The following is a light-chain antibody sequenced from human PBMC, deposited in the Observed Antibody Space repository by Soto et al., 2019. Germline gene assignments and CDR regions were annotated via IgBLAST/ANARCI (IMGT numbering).Light chain of an antibody. CDR1: NIGSMS. CDR2: SVN. V-gene: IGLV3-21*02. CDR3: QVWDPFSDHLFV. Sequence: SYELTQTPSVSVAPGQTARITCGGDNIGSMSVHWYQQRPGQAPVLVVYSVNDRPAGIPERFSGSNSGNTATLTIGRVEAGDESDYYCQVWDPFSDHLFVFGRGTKV. J-gene: IGLJ1*01.